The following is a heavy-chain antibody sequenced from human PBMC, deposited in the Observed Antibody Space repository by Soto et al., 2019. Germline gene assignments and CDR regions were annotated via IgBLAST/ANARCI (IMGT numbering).Heavy chain of an antibody. D-gene: IGHD6-19*01. Sequence: PSETLSLTCTVSGGSIRSKYCSWIRQPPGKGLELIGYIGYSGSTNYNPSLKSRVSMSVDTSKNQFSLKLSSVTSADAAVYYCAAGGCYHDSWGQGSLVTVSA. CDR3: AAGGCYHDS. CDR1: GGSIRSKY. V-gene: IGHV4-59*01. CDR2: IGYSGST. J-gene: IGHJ5*01.